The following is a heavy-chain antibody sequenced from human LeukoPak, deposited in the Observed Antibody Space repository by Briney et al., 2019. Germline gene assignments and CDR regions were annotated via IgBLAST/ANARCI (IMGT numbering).Heavy chain of an antibody. CDR3: AAHSSLRY. CDR2: ISNKCSTI. Sequence: VGSLPLYCASSRFHFNAYEMNWVRPAPGQGQEWQAYISNKCSTIHYTDSENRRFTISRDNAKNSLYMQMNSLRAEDTALYYCAAHSSLRYWGRGIMVTVSS. CDR1: RFHFNAYE. D-gene: IGHD5/OR15-5a*01. V-gene: IGHV3-48*03. J-gene: IGHJ4*02.